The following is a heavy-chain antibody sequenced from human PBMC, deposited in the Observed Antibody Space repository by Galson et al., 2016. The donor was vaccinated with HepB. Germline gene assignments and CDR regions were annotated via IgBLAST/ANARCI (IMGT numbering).Heavy chain of an antibody. Sequence: SLRLSCAASGFTFSSYWMSWVRQAPGKGLEWVANVKQDGSEKYYVDSVKGRFTIPRDNAENSLYLQMNSLRAEDTAVYYCARDGPHDFWSGYPFDYWGQGTLVTVSS. J-gene: IGHJ4*02. CDR1: GFTFSSYW. D-gene: IGHD3-3*01. CDR2: VKQDGSEK. CDR3: ARDGPHDFWSGYPFDY. V-gene: IGHV3-7*01.